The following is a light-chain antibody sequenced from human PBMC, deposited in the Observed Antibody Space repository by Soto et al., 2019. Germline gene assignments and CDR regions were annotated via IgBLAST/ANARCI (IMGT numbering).Light chain of an antibody. CDR2: GNT. CDR1: SSNIGAGYD. V-gene: IGLV1-40*01. J-gene: IGLJ3*02. Sequence: QSVLTQPPSVSGAPGQRVTISCTGSSSNIGAGYDVHWYHQLPGRAPKLLIYGNTHRPSGVPDRFSGSKSGTSASLAITGLQAEDEADYYCQSYDSSLSGWVFGGGTQLTVL. CDR3: QSYDSSLSGWV.